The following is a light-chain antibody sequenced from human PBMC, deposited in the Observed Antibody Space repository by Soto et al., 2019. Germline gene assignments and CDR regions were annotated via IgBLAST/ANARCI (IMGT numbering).Light chain of an antibody. CDR1: QGISSY. CDR2: AAS. J-gene: IGKJ1*01. CDR3: QQYYSYPLT. V-gene: IGKV1-8*01. Sequence: AIRMTQSPSSLSASTGDRVTITCRASQGISSYLAWYQQKPGKAPKLLIYAASTLQSGVPSRFSGSGSGTDFTLTISCLQSEDFATYYCQQYYSYPLTFGQGTKVAIK.